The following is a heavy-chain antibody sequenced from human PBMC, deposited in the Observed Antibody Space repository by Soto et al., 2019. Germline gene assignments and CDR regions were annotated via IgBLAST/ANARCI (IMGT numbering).Heavy chain of an antibody. D-gene: IGHD3-22*01. J-gene: IGHJ3*02. CDR2: INPNSGGT. V-gene: IGHV1-2*02. CDR1: GYTFTGYY. Sequence: ASVKVSCKASGYTFTGYYMHWVRQAPGQGLEWMGFINPNSGGTNYAQKFQGSVTMTRETSISTAYMELSRLRSDDTAVYYCARALTYYYDSSGYGGHGDAFDXWGQGTMVTVS. CDR3: ARALTYYYDSSGYGGHGDAFDX.